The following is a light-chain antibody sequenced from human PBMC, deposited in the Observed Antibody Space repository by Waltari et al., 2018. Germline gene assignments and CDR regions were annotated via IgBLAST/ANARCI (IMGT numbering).Light chain of an antibody. Sequence: DILLTQSPGTLSLSPGEGATLSCRASQSVTNNYLAWYQQKPGQAPRLLIYGASSRATGIPDRFSGSGSGTDFTLTITRLEPEDFAAYYGQQYGRSVTFGGGTKLQIK. CDR1: QSVTNNY. CDR2: GAS. J-gene: IGKJ4*01. CDR3: QQYGRSVT. V-gene: IGKV3-20*01.